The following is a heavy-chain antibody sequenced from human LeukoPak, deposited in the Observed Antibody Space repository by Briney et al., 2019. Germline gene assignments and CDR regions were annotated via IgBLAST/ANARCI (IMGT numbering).Heavy chain of an antibody. CDR2: ISWNSGSI. J-gene: IGHJ4*02. Sequence: GGSLRLSCAASGFTFDDYAMHWVRQAPGKGLEWVSGISWNSGSIGYADSVKGRFTISRDNAKNSLYLQMNSLRAEDMALYYCAKGNYYDSSGYYDYWGQGTLVTVSS. V-gene: IGHV3-9*03. D-gene: IGHD3-22*01. CDR3: AKGNYYDSSGYYDY. CDR1: GFTFDDYA.